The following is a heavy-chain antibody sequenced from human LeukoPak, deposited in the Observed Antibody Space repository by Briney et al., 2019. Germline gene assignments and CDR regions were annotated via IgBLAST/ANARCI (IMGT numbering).Heavy chain of an antibody. V-gene: IGHV3-23*01. CDR3: GRDPNGDYIGAFDF. D-gene: IGHD4-17*01. Sequence: GSLRLSCAASGFTFSNYAFVWVRQAPGKGLEWVSAISGSGGRTIHADSVKGRFTISRDNSRNTLYLQMNSLRADDTAIYYCGRDPNGDYIGAFDFWGQGTVVSVSS. CDR2: ISGSGGRT. J-gene: IGHJ3*01. CDR1: GFTFSNYA.